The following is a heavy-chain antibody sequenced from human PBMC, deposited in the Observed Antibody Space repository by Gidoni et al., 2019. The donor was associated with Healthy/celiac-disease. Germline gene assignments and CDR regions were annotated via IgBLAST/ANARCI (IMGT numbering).Heavy chain of an antibody. V-gene: IGHV3-30-3*01. CDR2: ISYDGSNK. CDR3: ARDGRAKPNNRPPVNSLDY. CDR1: VFTFRSYA. D-gene: IGHD2-15*01. Sequence: VQLVASGGGVVQPGRSLRLSCAAAVFTFRSYAMPWVRQAPGKGLEWVAVISYDGSNKYYADSVNGRFTISRDNSKNTLYLQMNSLRAEDTAVYYCARDGRAKPNNRPPVNSLDYWGQGTLVTVSS. J-gene: IGHJ4*02.